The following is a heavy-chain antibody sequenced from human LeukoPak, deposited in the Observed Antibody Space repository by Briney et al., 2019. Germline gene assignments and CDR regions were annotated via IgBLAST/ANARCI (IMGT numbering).Heavy chain of an antibody. CDR3: AKDAAGPEY. CDR1: GLTFSSYS. CDR2: ISASGGDA. V-gene: IGHV3-23*01. J-gene: IGHJ4*02. D-gene: IGHD6-13*01. Sequence: PGGSLRLSCVVSGLTFSSYSMSWVRPAPGKGLEWVSGISASGGDAWYPDSVKGRFTISRDNSKNTLFLQMNSLRVEDTAIYYCAKDAAGPEYWGQGTLVTVSS.